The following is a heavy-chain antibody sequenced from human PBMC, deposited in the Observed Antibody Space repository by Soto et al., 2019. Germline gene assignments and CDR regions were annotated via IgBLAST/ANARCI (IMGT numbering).Heavy chain of an antibody. D-gene: IGHD3-3*01. CDR1: GGSVNSVSYY. CDR2: VYRDGST. V-gene: IGHV4-39*01. J-gene: IGHJ6*03. CDR3: ASGPYDFWSGYYRHYYYMDV. Sequence: PSDTLSLTCTVSGGSVNSVSYYWGWVRQPPGKGLEWIGSVYRDGSTFNNPSLKSRLTISVDTSKNQFSLKLSSVTAADTAVYYCASGPYDFWSGYYRHYYYMDVWRKGTTVTVSS.